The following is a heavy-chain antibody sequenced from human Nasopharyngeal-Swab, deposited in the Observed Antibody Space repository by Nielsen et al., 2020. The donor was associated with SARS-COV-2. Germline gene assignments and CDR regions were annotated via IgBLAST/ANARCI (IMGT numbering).Heavy chain of an antibody. V-gene: IGHV1-18*01. D-gene: IGHD1/OR15-1a*01. CDR3: AREEQEVADAFDI. J-gene: IGHJ3*02. CDR1: GYTFTSYG. Sequence: SVKVSCKASGYTFTSYGISWVRQAPGQGLEWMGWISAYNGNTNYAQKLQGRVTMTTDTSTSTAYMELSSLRSEDTAVYYCAREEQEVADAFDIWGQGTMVTVSS. CDR2: ISAYNGNT.